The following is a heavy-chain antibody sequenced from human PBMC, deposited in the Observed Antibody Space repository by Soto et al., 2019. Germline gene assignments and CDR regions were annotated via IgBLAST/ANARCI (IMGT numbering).Heavy chain of an antibody. V-gene: IGHV3-64*01. CDR3: ARGGMATITDY. D-gene: IGHD5-12*01. CDR2: ISGNGGTT. CDR1: GFTFSSYP. Sequence: EVQLVESGGGLAQPGGSLRLSCAASGFTFSSYPMHWVRQAPGKGLEYVSAISGNGGTTFYGNSVKGRFTISRDNSKNTLYLQMGNLRPEDMAVYYCARGGMATITDYWGQGTLVTVSS. J-gene: IGHJ4*02.